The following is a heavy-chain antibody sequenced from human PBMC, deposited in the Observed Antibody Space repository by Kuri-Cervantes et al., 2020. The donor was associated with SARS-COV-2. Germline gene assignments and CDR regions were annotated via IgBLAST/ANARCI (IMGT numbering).Heavy chain of an antibody. J-gene: IGHJ6*02. CDR1: GGSFSGYY. V-gene: IGHV4-34*01. D-gene: IGHD4-11*01. CDR3: ASALQSHPYYYYGMDV. CDR2: IYHSGST. Sequence: SETLSLTCAVYGGSFSGYYWSWICQPPGKGLEWIGEIYHSGSTNYNPSLKSQVTISVDQSKNQFSLKLSFVTAADTAVYYCASALQSHPYYYYGMDVWGQGTTVTVSS.